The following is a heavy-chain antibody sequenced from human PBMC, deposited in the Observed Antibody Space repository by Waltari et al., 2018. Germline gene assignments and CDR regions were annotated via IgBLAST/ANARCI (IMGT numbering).Heavy chain of an antibody. CDR2: INHSGST. Sequence: QVQLQQWGAGLLKPSETLSRTCGVYGGSFSGYYWSWIRQPPGKGLEWIGEINHSGSTNYNPSLKSRVTISVDTSKNQFSLKLSSVTAADTAVYYCARAGFIAAAGIDWFDPWGQGTLVTVSS. CDR3: ARAGFIAAAGIDWFDP. V-gene: IGHV4-34*01. CDR1: GGSFSGYY. D-gene: IGHD6-13*01. J-gene: IGHJ5*02.